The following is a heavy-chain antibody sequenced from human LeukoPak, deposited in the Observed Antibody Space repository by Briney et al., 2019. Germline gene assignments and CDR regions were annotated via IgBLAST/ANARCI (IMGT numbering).Heavy chain of an antibody. CDR2: VYYSGST. V-gene: IGHV4-59*01. J-gene: IGHJ4*02. CDR1: GGSFSTYY. Sequence: SETLSLTCTVSGGSFSTYYWSWIRQPAGKGLEWIGYVYYSGSTEYNPSLRSRVTISLEMSKHQFSLNLTSVTAADTAVYYCASNTGTVFDYWDQGALVTVSS. D-gene: IGHD7-27*01. CDR3: ASNTGTVFDY.